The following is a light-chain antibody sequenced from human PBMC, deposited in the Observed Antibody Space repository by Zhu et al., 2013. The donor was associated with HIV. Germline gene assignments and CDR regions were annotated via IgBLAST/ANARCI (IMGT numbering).Light chain of an antibody. CDR2: GAS. Sequence: EIVLTQSPGTLSLSPGERASLSCRASQSVSSSYSAWYQQKPGQAPRLLIYGASTRATGIPDRFSGSGSGTDFTLTISRLEPEDFALYYCQQYGSSPLTFGGGTKVEIK. V-gene: IGKV3-20*01. CDR3: QQYGSSPLT. CDR1: QSVSSSY. J-gene: IGKJ4*01.